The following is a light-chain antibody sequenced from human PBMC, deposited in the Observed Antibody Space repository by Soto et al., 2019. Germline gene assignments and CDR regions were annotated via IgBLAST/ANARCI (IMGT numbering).Light chain of an antibody. CDR2: DVN. J-gene: IGLJ2*01. CDR1: SSDIGAYNF. CDR3: TSWTTSTTMI. V-gene: IGLV2-14*03. Sequence: QSLLTQRAFVSGSPGQSITISCTGTSSDIGAYNFVSWYQQHPGKAPKLMLYDVNIRPSGVSNRFSGSKSGNTASLTISGLQAEDEADYYCTSWTTSTTMIFGGGTKLTVL.